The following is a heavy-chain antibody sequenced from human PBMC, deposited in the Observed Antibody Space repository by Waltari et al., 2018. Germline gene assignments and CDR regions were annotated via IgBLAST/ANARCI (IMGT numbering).Heavy chain of an antibody. Sequence: SWVRQAPGQGLEWMGRIIPILGIANYAQKFQGRVTITADKSTSTAYMELSSLRSEDTAVYYCALRIQRLDYWGQGTLVTVSS. CDR3: ALRIQRLDY. D-gene: IGHD5-18*01. J-gene: IGHJ4*02. CDR2: IIPILGIA. V-gene: IGHV1-69*02.